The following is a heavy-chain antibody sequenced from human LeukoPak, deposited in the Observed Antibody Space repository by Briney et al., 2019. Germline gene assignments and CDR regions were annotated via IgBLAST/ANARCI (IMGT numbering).Heavy chain of an antibody. D-gene: IGHD2-21*02. V-gene: IGHV1-24*01. Sequence: GASVKVSCKVSGYTLTELSMHWVRQAPGKGLEWMGGFDPEDGETIYAQKFQGRVTMTEDTSTDTAYMELSRLRSEDTAVYYCATGPSAYCGGDCQTWGQGTLVTVSS. CDR1: GYTLTELS. J-gene: IGHJ5*02. CDR3: ATGPSAYCGGDCQT. CDR2: FDPEDGET.